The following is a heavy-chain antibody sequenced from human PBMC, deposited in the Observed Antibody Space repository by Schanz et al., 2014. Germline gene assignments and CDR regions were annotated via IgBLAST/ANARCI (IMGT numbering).Heavy chain of an antibody. Sequence: QVQLVESGGGLVKPGGSLRLSCAASGFTFTDYYISWIRQAPGMGLEWVSSISSTSTYLYYADSVKGRFTISRDSARNSLYLQMSSLRAEDTAVYYCARGTPFLCDYWGQGTLVTVSS. V-gene: IGHV3-11*06. CDR3: ARGTPFLCDY. CDR2: ISSTSTYL. J-gene: IGHJ4*02. D-gene: IGHD3-16*01. CDR1: GFTFTDYY.